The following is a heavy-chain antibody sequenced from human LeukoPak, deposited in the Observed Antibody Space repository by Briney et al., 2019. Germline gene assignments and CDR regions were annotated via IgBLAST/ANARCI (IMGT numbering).Heavy chain of an antibody. Sequence: SETLSLTCTVSGGSISSYYWSWIRQPPGKGLEWIGEINHSGSTNYNPSLKSRVTISVDTSKNQFSLKLSSVTAADTAVYYCARLITFGGVIVFDYWGQGTLVTVSS. D-gene: IGHD3-16*02. V-gene: IGHV4-34*01. CDR2: INHSGST. CDR3: ARLITFGGVIVFDY. J-gene: IGHJ4*02. CDR1: GGSISSYY.